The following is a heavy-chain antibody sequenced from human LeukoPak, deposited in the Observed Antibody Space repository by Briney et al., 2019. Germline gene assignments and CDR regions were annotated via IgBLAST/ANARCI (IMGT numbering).Heavy chain of an antibody. V-gene: IGHV3-23*01. CDR1: GFTFSSYG. D-gene: IGHD6-13*01. J-gene: IGHJ5*02. Sequence: GGTLRLSCAASGFTFSSYGMSWVRQAPGKGLEWVSAISGSGGSTYYADSVKGRFTISRDNSKNTRYLQMNSLRAEDTAVYYCAKDFSSWYQNWFDPWGQGTLVTVSS. CDR3: AKDFSSWYQNWFDP. CDR2: ISGSGGST.